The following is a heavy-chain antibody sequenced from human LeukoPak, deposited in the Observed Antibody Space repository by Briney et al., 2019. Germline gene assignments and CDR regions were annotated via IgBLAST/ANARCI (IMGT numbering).Heavy chain of an antibody. D-gene: IGHD6-19*01. Sequence: ASVKVSCKASGYTFTSYYMHWVRQAPGQGLEWMGIINPSGGSTSYAQKFQGRVTMTRDMSTSTVYMELGSLRSEDTAVYYCARDRRRIAVAGTRDWFDPWGQGTLVTVSS. J-gene: IGHJ5*02. V-gene: IGHV1-46*01. CDR1: GYTFTSYY. CDR2: INPSGGST. CDR3: ARDRRRIAVAGTRDWFDP.